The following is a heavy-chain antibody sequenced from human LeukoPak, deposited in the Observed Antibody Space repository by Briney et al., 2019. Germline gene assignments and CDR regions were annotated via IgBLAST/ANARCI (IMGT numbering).Heavy chain of an antibody. Sequence: SETLSLTCTVSGGSISSYYWSWIRQPPGKGLEWIGYIYYSGSTNYNPSLKSRVTISVDTSKNQFSLKLSSVTAADTAVYYCARSRAAYCGGDCYPDWYFDLWGRGTLVTVSS. CDR1: GGSISSYY. CDR2: IYYSGST. D-gene: IGHD2-21*02. J-gene: IGHJ2*01. CDR3: ARSRAAYCGGDCYPDWYFDL. V-gene: IGHV4-59*08.